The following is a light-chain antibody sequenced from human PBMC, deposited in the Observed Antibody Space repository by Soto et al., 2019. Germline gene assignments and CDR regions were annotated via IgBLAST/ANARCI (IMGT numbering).Light chain of an antibody. J-gene: IGKJ1*01. CDR3: QQYNSYWT. Sequence: DIQLTQSPSFLSASVGDRVTITCRASQSISSWLAWYQQKPGKAPKLLIYDASSLEGGVPSRFSGSGSGTEFTLTISSLQPDDFATYYCQQYNSYWTFGQGTKVDIK. CDR1: QSISSW. V-gene: IGKV1-5*01. CDR2: DAS.